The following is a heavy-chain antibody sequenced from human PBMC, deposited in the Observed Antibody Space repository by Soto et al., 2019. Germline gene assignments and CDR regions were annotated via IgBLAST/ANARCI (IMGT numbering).Heavy chain of an antibody. CDR2: ISGTGVPT. CDR3: AKSFCSSSSCFFLWVDP. Sequence: EVQLLESGGGVVQPGGSLRLSCAASGFTFSDYAMSWVRQAPGKGLECLSLISGTGVPTLYAGSVKGRFSVSRDNSKNTLYLEMNDLRVDDTAIYYCAKSFCSSSSCFFLWVDPWGPGTLVTVSS. J-gene: IGHJ5*02. CDR1: GFTFSDYA. D-gene: IGHD2-2*01. V-gene: IGHV3-23*01.